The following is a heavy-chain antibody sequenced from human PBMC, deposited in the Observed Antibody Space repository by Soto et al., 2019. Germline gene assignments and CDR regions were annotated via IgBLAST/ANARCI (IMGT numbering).Heavy chain of an antibody. CDR1: GFTVSSNY. Sequence: EVQLVETGGGLIQPGGSLRLSCAASGFTVSSNYMSWVRQAPGKRLEWVSVIYSRGSTYYADSVKGRFTISRDNSKNTLYLQMNSLRAEDTAVYYCARGQSLDSSSWYSYYYYGMDVWGRGTTVTVSS. CDR2: IYSRGST. V-gene: IGHV3-53*02. J-gene: IGHJ6*02. CDR3: ARGQSLDSSSWYSYYYYGMDV. D-gene: IGHD6-13*01.